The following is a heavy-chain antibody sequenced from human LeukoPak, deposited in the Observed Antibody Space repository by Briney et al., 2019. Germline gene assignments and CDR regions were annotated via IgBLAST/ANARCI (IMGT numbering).Heavy chain of an antibody. CDR3: ARLRVPFAILGGFDL. J-gene: IGHJ3*01. V-gene: IGHV3-30-3*01. D-gene: IGHD1-26*01. CDR1: EFTFSDYA. CDR2: ISSDASNK. Sequence: PGRPLRLSCEASEFTFSDYAFNWIRQTPGKGLEWVASISSDASNKYYADSVKGRFIISRDNSKKTLLLQMNSLRLEDTAVYFCARLRVPFAILGGFDLWGQGTMVTVSS.